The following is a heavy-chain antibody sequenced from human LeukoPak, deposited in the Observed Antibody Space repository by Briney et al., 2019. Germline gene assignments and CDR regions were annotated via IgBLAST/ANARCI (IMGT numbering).Heavy chain of an antibody. V-gene: IGHV4-61*02. Sequence: SETLSLTCTVSGDSISSGDYYWSWIRQPAGKGLEWIGRISSSGSTNYNPSLKSRVTISVDTSKNQFSLKLSSVTAADTAVDFXXXXPYSYDSSGAFDIWGQGTMVTVSS. CDR3: XXXPYSYDSSGAFDI. D-gene: IGHD3-22*01. CDR2: ISSSGST. J-gene: IGHJ3*02. CDR1: GDSISSGDYY.